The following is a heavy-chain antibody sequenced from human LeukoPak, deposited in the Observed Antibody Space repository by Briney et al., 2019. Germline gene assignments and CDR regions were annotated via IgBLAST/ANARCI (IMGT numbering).Heavy chain of an antibody. CDR1: GFSLSTRGVG. J-gene: IGHJ4*02. Sequence: ESGPTLVKPTQTLTLTCTFSGFSLSTRGVGVGWIRQPPGKALEWLALIYWDDDKRYRPSLKNRLTITKDTSKNQVVLTMTNMDPVDTATYYCVYSFPKSGSVGTLHYWGQGALVTVSS. D-gene: IGHD5/OR15-5a*01. CDR2: IYWDDDK. V-gene: IGHV2-5*02. CDR3: VYSFPKSGSVGTLHY.